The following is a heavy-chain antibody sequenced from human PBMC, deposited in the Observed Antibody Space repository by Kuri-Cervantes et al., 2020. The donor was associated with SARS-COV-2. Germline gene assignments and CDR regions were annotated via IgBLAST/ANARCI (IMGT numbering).Heavy chain of an antibody. CDR3: AREYCSSTSCYGAFDI. D-gene: IGHD2-2*01. V-gene: IGHV4-39*02. CDR1: GDSISRRSYY. CDR2: INHSGST. Sequence: SETLSLTCTVSGDSISRRSYYWGWIRQPPGKGLEWIGEINHSGSTNYNPSLKSRVTISVDTSKNQFSLKLSSVTAADTAVYYCAREYCSSTSCYGAFDIWGQGTMVTVSS. J-gene: IGHJ3*02.